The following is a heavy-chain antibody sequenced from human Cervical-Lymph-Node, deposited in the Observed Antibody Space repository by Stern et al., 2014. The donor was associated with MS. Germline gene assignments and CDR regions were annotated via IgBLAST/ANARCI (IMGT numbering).Heavy chain of an antibody. CDR1: GGTFSSYA. J-gene: IGHJ4*02. D-gene: IGHD6-13*01. Sequence: DQLVESGAEVKKPGSSGKVSCKASGGTFSSYAISWVRQAPGQGLEWMGGIIPIFGTANYAQQFQGRVTITADESTSTAYMELSSLRSEDTAVYYCAREGGAAAESYFDYWGQGTLVTVSS. CDR2: IIPIFGTA. CDR3: AREGGAAAESYFDY. V-gene: IGHV1-69*01.